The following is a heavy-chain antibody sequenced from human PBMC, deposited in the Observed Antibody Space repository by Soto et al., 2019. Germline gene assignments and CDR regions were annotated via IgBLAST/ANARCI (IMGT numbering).Heavy chain of an antibody. CDR1: GFTFSRHG. J-gene: IGHJ4*02. V-gene: IGHV3-30*18. Sequence: GGSLRLSCAASGFTFSRHGMHWVRQAPGKGLEWVAVISYDGLNKYYADSVKGRFTISRDNSKNTLYLQVNSLRAEDTAVYYCAKVPVPYCSSTSCPNYFDYWGQGTLVTVSS. CDR3: AKVPVPYCSSTSCPNYFDY. CDR2: ISYDGLNK. D-gene: IGHD2-2*01.